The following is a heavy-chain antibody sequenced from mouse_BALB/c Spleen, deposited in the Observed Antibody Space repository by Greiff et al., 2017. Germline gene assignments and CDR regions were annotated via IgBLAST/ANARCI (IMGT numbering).Heavy chain of an antibody. CDR1: GYTFTSYT. CDR3: VSDGYPYYYAMDY. D-gene: IGHD2-3*01. Sequence: QVQLQQSGAELARPGASVKMSCKASGYTFTSYTMHWVKQRPGQGLEWIGYINPSSGYTNYNQKFKDKATLTADKSSSTAYMQLSSLTSEDSAVYYCVSDGYPYYYAMDYWGQGTSVTVSS. V-gene: IGHV1-4*01. CDR2: INPSSGYT. J-gene: IGHJ4*01.